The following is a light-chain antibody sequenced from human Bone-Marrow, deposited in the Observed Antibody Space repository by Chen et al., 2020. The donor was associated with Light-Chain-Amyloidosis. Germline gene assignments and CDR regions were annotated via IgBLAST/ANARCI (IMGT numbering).Light chain of an antibody. Sequence: QSVLTQPPSLSGAPGQRVTIPRTGSSTNIGPGYDVHWYQRLPGTAPKLLIYGNSNRPSGVPDRFSGTKSGPSASLAITGLQAEDEADYYCQSYDSKLDVVFGGGTKVTVL. V-gene: IGLV1-40*01. J-gene: IGLJ2*01. CDR3: QSYDSKLDVV. CDR2: GNS. CDR1: STNIGPGYD.